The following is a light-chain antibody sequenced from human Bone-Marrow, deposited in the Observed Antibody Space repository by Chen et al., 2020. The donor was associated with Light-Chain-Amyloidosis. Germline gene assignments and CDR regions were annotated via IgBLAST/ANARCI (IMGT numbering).Light chain of an antibody. CDR2: DAS. V-gene: IGKV3-11*01. CDR1: QRISKF. Sequence: EIVLTQSPATLSLSPGERAALSCRASQRISKFLAWYQHKPGQAPRLLIYDASIRATGIPARFSGSGSGTDFTLTINSLEPEEFAVYYCQERTNWPLYTFGQGTKLEI. J-gene: IGKJ2*01. CDR3: QERTNWPLYT.